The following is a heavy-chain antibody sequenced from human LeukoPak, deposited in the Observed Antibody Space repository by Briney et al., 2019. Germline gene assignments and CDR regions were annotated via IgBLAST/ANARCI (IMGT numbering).Heavy chain of an antibody. J-gene: IGHJ4*02. Sequence: PGGSLRLSCAASGFPFSSYGMHWVRQAPGKGLEWVAVISYDGSNKYYADSVKGRFTISRDNSKNTLYLQMNSLRAEDTAVYYCARTTYGDYGPSDYWGQGTLVTVSS. V-gene: IGHV3-30*03. CDR2: ISYDGSNK. D-gene: IGHD4-17*01. CDR3: ARTTYGDYGPSDY. CDR1: GFPFSSYG.